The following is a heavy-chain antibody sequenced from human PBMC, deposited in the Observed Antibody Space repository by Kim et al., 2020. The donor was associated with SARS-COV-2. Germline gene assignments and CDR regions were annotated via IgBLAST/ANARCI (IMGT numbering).Heavy chain of an antibody. D-gene: IGHD6-13*01. J-gene: IGHJ6*02. Sequence: SETLSLTCAVYGGSFSGYYWSWIRQPPGKGLEWIGEINHSGSTNYNPSLKSRVTISVDTSKNQFSLKLSSVTAADTAVYYCARPSSREGMDVWGQGTTVTVSS. CDR2: INHSGST. CDR1: GGSFSGYY. V-gene: IGHV4-34*01. CDR3: ARPSSREGMDV.